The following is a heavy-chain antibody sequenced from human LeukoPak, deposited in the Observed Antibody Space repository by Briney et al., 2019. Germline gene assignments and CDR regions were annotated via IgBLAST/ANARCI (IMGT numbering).Heavy chain of an antibody. CDR2: IFYIWTT. CDR1: GGFNNRYY. Sequence: SDTLTLTCTVSGGFNNRYYENWLRQPPGKGPEGIGYIFYIWTTTYIPSRGSRVTITVDTSRNQFSLRLSSVTAADTAVYYCARTCGSSWCFDYWGQGTLVPVSS. CDR3: ARTCGSSWCFDY. V-gene: IGHV4-59*07. D-gene: IGHD6-13*01. J-gene: IGHJ4*02.